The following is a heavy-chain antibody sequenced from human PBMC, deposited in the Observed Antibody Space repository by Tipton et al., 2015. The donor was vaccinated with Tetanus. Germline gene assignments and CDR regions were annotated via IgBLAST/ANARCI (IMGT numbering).Heavy chain of an antibody. Sequence: TLSLTCSVSGGSISRGDYYWSWIRQPPGKGLEWIGNIYYSGSTYYNPSLKSRVTISVDTSQKQISLKVNSVTAADTAVYYCARDRGVRGGYYYYHGMDVWGQGTTVTVSS. CDR3: ARDRGVRGGYYYYHGMDV. V-gene: IGHV4-30-4*01. D-gene: IGHD3-10*01. CDR1: GGSISRGDYY. J-gene: IGHJ6*02. CDR2: IYYSGST.